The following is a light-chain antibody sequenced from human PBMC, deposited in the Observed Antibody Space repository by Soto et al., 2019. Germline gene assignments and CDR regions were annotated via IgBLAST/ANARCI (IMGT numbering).Light chain of an antibody. Sequence: QSALTQPASVSASPGQSITISCTGTSSNVGTYDLVSWYQHHPDKAPKLIIYEGTKRPSGISSRFSGSQSGNTASLTISGLQAEDDADYYCCSFAVGAALVFGGGTKVT. CDR2: EGT. CDR3: CSFAVGAALV. J-gene: IGLJ2*01. CDR1: SSNVGTYDL. V-gene: IGLV2-23*01.